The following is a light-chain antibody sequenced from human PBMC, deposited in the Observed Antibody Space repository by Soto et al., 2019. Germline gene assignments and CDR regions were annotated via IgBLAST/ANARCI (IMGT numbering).Light chain of an antibody. J-gene: IGLJ1*01. CDR1: SSNIGSNT. CDR3: SAYTVSRTYV. V-gene: IGLV1-44*01. Sequence: QSVLTQPPSASGTPGQTVTISCSGSSSNIGSNTVSWYQQLPGAAPTLLIYNDNERPSGVPDRFSGSKSGNTASLTISGLQAEDEADYYCSAYTVSRTYVFGTGTKVTVL. CDR2: NDN.